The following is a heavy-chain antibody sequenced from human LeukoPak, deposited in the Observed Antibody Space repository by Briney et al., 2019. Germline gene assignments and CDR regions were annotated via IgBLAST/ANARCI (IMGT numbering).Heavy chain of an antibody. J-gene: IGHJ5*02. D-gene: IGHD2-2*01. CDR3: AKAGCSSTRCYSNWFDP. CDR2: ISGSGGST. Sequence: PGGSLRLSCAASGFTFSSYAMSWVRQAPVKGLEWVSAISGSGGSTYYADSVKGRFTISRDNSKNTLYLQMNSLRAEDTAVYYCAKAGCSSTRCYSNWFDPWGQGTLVTVSS. CDR1: GFTFSSYA. V-gene: IGHV3-23*01.